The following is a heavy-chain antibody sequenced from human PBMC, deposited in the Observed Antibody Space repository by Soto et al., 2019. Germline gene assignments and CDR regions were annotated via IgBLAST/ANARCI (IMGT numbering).Heavy chain of an antibody. CDR2: INHSGST. V-gene: IGHV4-34*01. D-gene: IGHD3-3*01. J-gene: IGHJ4*02. CDR3: ARDPSGNFWSDYYDY. Sequence: SETLSLTCAVYGGSFSGYYWSWIRQPPGKGLEWIGEINHSGSTNYNPSLKSRVTISVDTSKNQFSLKLSSVTAADTAVYYCARDPSGNFWSDYYDYWGPGTLVTVSS. CDR1: GGSFSGYY.